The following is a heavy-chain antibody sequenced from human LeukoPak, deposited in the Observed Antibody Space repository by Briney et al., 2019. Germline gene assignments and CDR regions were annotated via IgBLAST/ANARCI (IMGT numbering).Heavy chain of an antibody. CDR1: GFDFSSFG. Sequence: PGGSQRLSCEVSGFDFSSFGLHWVRQAPGKGLEWVSAISGSGSNTYYADSVKGRFTISRDNSENTLYLQMNSLRAEDTALYYCAKDVRGYNRPFDYWGQGTLVTVSS. D-gene: IGHD3-10*02. CDR3: AKDVRGYNRPFDY. CDR2: ISGSGSNT. J-gene: IGHJ4*02. V-gene: IGHV3-23*01.